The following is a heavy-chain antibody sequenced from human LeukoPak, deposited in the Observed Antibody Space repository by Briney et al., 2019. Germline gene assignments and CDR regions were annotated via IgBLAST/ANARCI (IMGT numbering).Heavy chain of an antibody. CDR2: INHSGST. V-gene: IGHV4-34*01. CDR3: ARDPGYSYGPFDY. J-gene: IGHJ4*02. Sequence: SETLSLTCVVYGGSFSGYYWSWIRQPPGKGLEWIGEINHSGSTNYNPSLKSRVTISVDTSKNQFSLKLSSVTAADTAVYYCARDPGYSYGPFDYWGQGTLVTVSS. CDR1: GGSFSGYY. D-gene: IGHD5-18*01.